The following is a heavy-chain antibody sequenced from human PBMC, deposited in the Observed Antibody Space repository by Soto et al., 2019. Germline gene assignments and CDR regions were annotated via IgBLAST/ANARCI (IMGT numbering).Heavy chain of an antibody. V-gene: IGHV4-59*01. CDR1: GGSISSYY. J-gene: IGHJ6*03. CDR2: IYYSGST. Sequence: QVQLQESGPGLVKPSETLSLTCTVSGGSISSYYWSWIRQPPGKGLEWIGYIYYSGSTNYNPSLKSRVTISVDTSKNQFSLKLSSVTAADTAVYYCARGLRYSGITIFGVVSPTEYYMDVWGKGTTVTVSS. CDR3: ARGLRYSGITIFGVVSPTEYYMDV. D-gene: IGHD3-3*01.